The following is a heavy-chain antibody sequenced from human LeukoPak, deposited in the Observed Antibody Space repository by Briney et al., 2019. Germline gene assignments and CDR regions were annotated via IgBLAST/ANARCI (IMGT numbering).Heavy chain of an antibody. CDR2: MRWNSGSI. CDR1: GFTFYDYA. CDR3: ARDPPRIAAAGTKAFDI. D-gene: IGHD6-13*01. J-gene: IGHJ3*02. Sequence: GGSLRLSCAASGFTFYDYAMHWVRQAPGKGLEWVSGMRWNSGSIVYADSVKGRFTISRDNAKNSLYLQMNSLRAEDTAVYYCARDPPRIAAAGTKAFDIWGQGTMVTVSS. V-gene: IGHV3-9*01.